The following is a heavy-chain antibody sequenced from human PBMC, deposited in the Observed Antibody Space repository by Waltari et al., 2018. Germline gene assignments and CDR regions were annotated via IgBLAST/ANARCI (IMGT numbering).Heavy chain of an antibody. CDR3: AKQESGSYFEY. CDR2: ISYDGSAK. CDR1: GFPFSGYG. V-gene: IGHV3-30*18. Sequence: QVQLVESGGGVVQPGTSVRFSCAASGFPFSGYGLHWVRQAPGKGLHWVAVISYDGSAKYYADSVHGRFIISRDNSENTLYLQMNSLTAEDTAVYYCAKQESGSYFEYWCQGTLVTVSS. J-gene: IGHJ4*02. D-gene: IGHD1-26*01.